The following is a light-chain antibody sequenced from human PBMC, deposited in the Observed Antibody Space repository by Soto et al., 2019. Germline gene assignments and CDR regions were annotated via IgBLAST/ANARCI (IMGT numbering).Light chain of an antibody. Sequence: QSVLTQPPSASGTPGQRVTISCSGSSSNIGSNTVNWYQQLPGTAPKLLIYSNNQRTSGVPDRFSGSKSGTSASLAISGLQSEDEPDYYCAAWDDSLNGMVVGGGTKFTVL. J-gene: IGLJ2*01. CDR1: SSNIGSNT. CDR3: AAWDDSLNGMV. CDR2: SNN. V-gene: IGLV1-44*01.